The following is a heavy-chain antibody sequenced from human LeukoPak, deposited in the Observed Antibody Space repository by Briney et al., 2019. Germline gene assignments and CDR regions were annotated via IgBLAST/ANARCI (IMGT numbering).Heavy chain of an antibody. J-gene: IGHJ6*04. V-gene: IGHV3-30*02. Sequence: PGGSLRLSCTASGFAFRSHAMHWVRQAPGKGLEWVAFIRYDGSKKFYADSVKGRFTISRDNSKNTLYLQMYSLRAEDTAVYYCAELGITMIGGVWGKGTTVTISS. CDR2: IRYDGSKK. CDR1: GFAFRSHA. D-gene: IGHD3-10*02. CDR3: AELGITMIGGV.